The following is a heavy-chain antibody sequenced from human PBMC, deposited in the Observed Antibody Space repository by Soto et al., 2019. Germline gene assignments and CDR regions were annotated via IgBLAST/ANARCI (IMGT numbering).Heavy chain of an antibody. CDR3: AREGYSYGDDY. Sequence: ASVKLSCKASGYTFTSYYIHWVRQAPGQGLEWMGIINPSGGSTSYAQKFQGRVTMTRDTSTSTVYMELSSLRSEDTAVYYCAREGYSYGDDYWGQGTLVTVSS. CDR2: INPSGGST. V-gene: IGHV1-46*01. J-gene: IGHJ4*02. D-gene: IGHD5-18*01. CDR1: GYTFTSYY.